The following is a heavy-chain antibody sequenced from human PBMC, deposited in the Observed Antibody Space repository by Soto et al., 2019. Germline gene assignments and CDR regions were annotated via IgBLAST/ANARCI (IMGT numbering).Heavy chain of an antibody. CDR3: ARGGGYDFWSGYYNYYYGMDV. J-gene: IGHJ6*02. Sequence: GESLKISCKGSGYSFTSYWIGWVRQMPGKGLEWMGIIYPGDSDTRYSPSFQGQVTISADKSISTAYLQWSSLKASDTAMYYCARGGGYDFWSGYYNYYYGMDVWGQGTTVTVS. CDR1: GYSFTSYW. D-gene: IGHD3-3*01. CDR2: IYPGDSDT. V-gene: IGHV5-51*01.